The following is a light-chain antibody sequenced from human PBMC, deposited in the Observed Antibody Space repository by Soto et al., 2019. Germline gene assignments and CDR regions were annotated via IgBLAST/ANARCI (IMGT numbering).Light chain of an antibody. CDR2: DAS. J-gene: IGKJ1*01. CDR1: QNIGTS. Sequence: DIQMTQSPSTLPASLGDRVTITCRASQNIGTSLAWYQPTPGKAPKLLISDASTLESGVPSRFDGSGSGTEFTLTISSLQYEDYAAYYCQQYNNWPRRTFGQGTKVDIK. CDR3: QQYNNWPRRT. V-gene: IGKV1-5*01.